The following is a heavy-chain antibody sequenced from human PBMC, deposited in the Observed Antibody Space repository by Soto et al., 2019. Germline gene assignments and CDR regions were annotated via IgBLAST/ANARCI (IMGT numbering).Heavy chain of an antibody. CDR2: VKPDGSDK. V-gene: IGHV3-7*01. CDR3: ATETYWSFDY. CDR1: GFTFSDFW. D-gene: IGHD2-8*02. Sequence: EVQLVESGGGSVQPGGSLRLSCAASGFTFSDFWMSWVRQAPGKGLEWVANVKPDGSDKYYVDSVKGRFTISRDNAKGSLYLQMNSLRAEDTAVYYCATETYWSFDYWGQGALVTVSS. J-gene: IGHJ4*02.